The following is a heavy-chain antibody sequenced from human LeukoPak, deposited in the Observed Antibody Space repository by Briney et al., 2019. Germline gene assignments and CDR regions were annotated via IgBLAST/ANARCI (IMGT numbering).Heavy chain of an antibody. CDR3: ATERNLGN. J-gene: IGHJ4*02. CDR2: IKQDGSEK. Sequence: PGGSLRLSCAAAGFNFSNYWMTWVRQAPGKGLEWVANIKQDGSEKYYVDSVKGRFTISRDNTKNSLYLQMNSLRAEDTAFYYCATERNLGNWGQGTLVTVSS. D-gene: IGHD7-27*01. CDR1: GFNFSNYW. V-gene: IGHV3-7*05.